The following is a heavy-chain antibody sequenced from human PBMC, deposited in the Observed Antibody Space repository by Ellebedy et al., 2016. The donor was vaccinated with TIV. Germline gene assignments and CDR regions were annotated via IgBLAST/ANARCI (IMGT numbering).Heavy chain of an antibody. Sequence: PGGSLRLSCAASGFTFSDYYMCWIRQASGKGLEWVSYISTTSRYTNYADSVKGLFTISRDNAKNSLFLQMNSLRAEDTAVYYCASYCSSTSCPTDHYYGLDVWGQGTTVTVSS. J-gene: IGHJ6*02. CDR3: ASYCSSTSCPTDHYYGLDV. V-gene: IGHV3-11*06. CDR1: GFTFSDYY. CDR2: ISTTSRYT. D-gene: IGHD2-2*01.